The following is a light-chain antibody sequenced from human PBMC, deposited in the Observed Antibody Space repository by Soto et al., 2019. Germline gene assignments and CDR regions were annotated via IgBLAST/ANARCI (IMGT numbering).Light chain of an antibody. CDR3: AAWDDSLNGVV. V-gene: IGLV1-36*01. CDR1: SSNIGDNP. Sequence: QSVLTQPPSVSEAPRQRVTISCSGSSSNIGDNPVNWYQHLPGKAPKLLIYYDDLKPSGVSDRFSGSKSGTSASLAISGLQYEDEADYYCAAWDDSLNGVVFGGGTQLTVL. CDR2: YDD. J-gene: IGLJ2*01.